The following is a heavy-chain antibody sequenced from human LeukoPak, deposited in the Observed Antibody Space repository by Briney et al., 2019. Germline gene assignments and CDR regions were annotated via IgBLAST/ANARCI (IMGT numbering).Heavy chain of an antibody. CDR3: ASYSGIYSAFEI. Sequence: SETLSLTCTVSGYSISSGYYWGWIRQPPGKGLEWIGNIYHSGSTFYNPSLKSRVTISVDTSKNHFSLTLNAVTAADTAVYHCASYSGIYSAFEIWSQGTLVTVSS. CDR2: IYHSGST. D-gene: IGHD1-26*01. V-gene: IGHV4-38-2*02. CDR1: GYSISSGYY. J-gene: IGHJ3*02.